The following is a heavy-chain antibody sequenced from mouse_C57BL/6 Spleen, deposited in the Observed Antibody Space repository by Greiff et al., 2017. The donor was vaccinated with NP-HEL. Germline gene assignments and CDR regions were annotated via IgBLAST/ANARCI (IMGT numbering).Heavy chain of an antibody. CDR1: GYAFSSYW. V-gene: IGHV1-80*01. J-gene: IGHJ1*03. Sequence: VKLMESGAELVKPGASVKISCKASGYAFSSYWMNWVKQRPGKGLEWIGQIYPGDGDTNYNGKFKGKATLNADKSSSTAYMQLSSLTSEDSAVYFWARECNWDWYFDVWGTRTTVTVAS. D-gene: IGHD4-1*01. CDR3: ARECNWDWYFDV. CDR2: IYPGDGDT.